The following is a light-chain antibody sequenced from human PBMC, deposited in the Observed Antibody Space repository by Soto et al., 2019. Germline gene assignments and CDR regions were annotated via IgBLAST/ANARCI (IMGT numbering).Light chain of an antibody. CDR1: QSLSNN. Sequence: EIVMTQSPATLSVSPGERASLSCRASQSLSNNLAWYQQKPGQAPRLLIYGASTRATGIPARFSGSESGTDFTLTISSLQSEDFAVYYCQQYNDWPLTFGGGTKVEI. CDR2: GAS. CDR3: QQYNDWPLT. V-gene: IGKV3-15*01. J-gene: IGKJ4*01.